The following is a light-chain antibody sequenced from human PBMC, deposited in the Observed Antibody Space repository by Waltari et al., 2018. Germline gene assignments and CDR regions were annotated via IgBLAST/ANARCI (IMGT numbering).Light chain of an antibody. V-gene: IGLV10-54*04. J-gene: IGLJ3*02. CDR1: SDNVGNQG. Sequence: QAGLTQPPSVSTDLGQTVTLTCTGGSDNVGNQGAAWLQHRPGHPPKLLSPRSVKRPSGISARFSDSRSGKIASLTITALQPDDEADYVCSAWDNSLNIWMFGGGTKLTVL. CDR3: SAWDNSLNIWM. CDR2: RSV.